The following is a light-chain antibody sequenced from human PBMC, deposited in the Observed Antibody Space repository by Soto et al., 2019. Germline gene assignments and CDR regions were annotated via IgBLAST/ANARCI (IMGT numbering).Light chain of an antibody. CDR3: AAWDYSLSGYWV. CDR1: SSNIERNY. CDR2: RNN. V-gene: IGLV1-47*01. J-gene: IGLJ3*02. Sequence: QSVLSQPPSASGTPGQRVTISCSGSSSNIERNYVYWYQQVPGTAPKLLIFRNNQRPSGVPDRFSGSKSGTSASLAISGLRSEDEADYFCAAWDYSLSGYWVFGGGTQLTVL.